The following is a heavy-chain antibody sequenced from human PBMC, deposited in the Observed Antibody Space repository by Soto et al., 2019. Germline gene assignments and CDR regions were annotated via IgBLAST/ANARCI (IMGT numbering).Heavy chain of an antibody. CDR1: GFSFSDYS. D-gene: IGHD3-16*02. Sequence: EVQLVESGGGLVKPGGSLRLSCAASGFSFSDYSMNWVRQAPGKGLEWVSSITHGDSNVYYADSVRGRFTISKDSADNSLILQMTSLRAEDTAVYYCVAARVNDCYTDDWGQGTLVTVSS. J-gene: IGHJ4*02. CDR2: ITHGDSNV. CDR3: VAARVNDCYTDD. V-gene: IGHV3-21*01.